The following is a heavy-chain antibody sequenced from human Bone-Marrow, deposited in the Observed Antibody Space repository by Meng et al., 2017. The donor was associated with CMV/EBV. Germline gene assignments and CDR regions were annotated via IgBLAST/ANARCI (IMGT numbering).Heavy chain of an antibody. Sequence: LRLSCTVSGGSLRGTIYYWGWIRQPPGKGLEWIGSIYYSGSPYYNPSLKSRLTISVDMSKNQFSLKLNSVTAADTAVYYCASGGMDVWGQGTPVTVSS. V-gene: IGHV4-39*07. J-gene: IGHJ6*02. CDR1: GGSLRGTIYY. CDR2: IYYSGSP. CDR3: ASGGMDV.